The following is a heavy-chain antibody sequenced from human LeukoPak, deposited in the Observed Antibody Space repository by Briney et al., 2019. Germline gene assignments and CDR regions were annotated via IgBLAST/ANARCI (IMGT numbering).Heavy chain of an antibody. CDR2: ISYDGSNK. CDR1: GFTFSSYG. V-gene: IGHV3-30*18. J-gene: IGHJ4*02. D-gene: IGHD3-22*01. CDR3: VKDNRHYDSSGLPYYFDY. Sequence: GGSLRLSCAASGFTFSSYGMHWVRQAPGKGLEWVAVISYDGSNKYYADSVKGRFTISRDNSKNTLYLQMNSLRAEDTAVYYCVKDNRHYDSSGLPYYFDYWGQGTLVTVSS.